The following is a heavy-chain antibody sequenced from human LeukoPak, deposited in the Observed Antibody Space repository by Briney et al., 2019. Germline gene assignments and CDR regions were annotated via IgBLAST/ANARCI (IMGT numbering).Heavy chain of an antibody. D-gene: IGHD5-24*01. V-gene: IGHV3-7*05. CDR3: ARDTGYNTFDY. J-gene: IGHJ4*02. CDR2: IKEDGSDK. CDR1: GFTFTNYW. Sequence: GGSLRLSCAASGFTFTNYWMCWVRQAPGKGLEGVANIKEDGSDKYYVDSVKGRFTISRDNAKNSQYLQMNSLRAEDTAVYYCARDTGYNTFDYWGQGTLVTVSS.